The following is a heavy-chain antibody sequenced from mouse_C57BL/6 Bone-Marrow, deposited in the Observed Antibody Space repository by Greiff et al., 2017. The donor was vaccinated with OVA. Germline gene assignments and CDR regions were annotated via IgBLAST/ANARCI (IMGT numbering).Heavy chain of an antibody. V-gene: IGHV1-50*01. CDR2: IDPSDSYT. CDR1: GSTFTSYW. Sequence: QVQLQQPGAELVKPGASVKLSCKASGSTFTSYWMQWVKQRPGQGLEWIGEIDPSDSYTNYNQKFKGRATLTVDTSTSTAYMKLSSLTSEDSAVYYCAREENYGNLDYWGQGTTLTVSS. D-gene: IGHD2-1*01. CDR3: AREENYGNLDY. J-gene: IGHJ2*01.